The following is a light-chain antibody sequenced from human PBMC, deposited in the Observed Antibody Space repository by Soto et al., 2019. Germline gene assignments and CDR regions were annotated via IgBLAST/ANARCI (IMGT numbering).Light chain of an antibody. CDR2: GAS. CDR3: QQYNNWPPLT. J-gene: IGKJ4*01. CDR1: QSVSTN. Sequence: EIVMPQSPATLSASPGERATLSCRASQSVSTNLAWYQQKPGQAPRLLIYGASTRATGVPARFSGSGSGTEVTLTISRLQSEDFAVYYCQQYNNWPPLTFGGGTTVDIK. V-gene: IGKV3-15*01.